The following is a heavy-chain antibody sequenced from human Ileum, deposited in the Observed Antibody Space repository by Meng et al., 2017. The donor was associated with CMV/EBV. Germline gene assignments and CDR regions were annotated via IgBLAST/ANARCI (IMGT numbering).Heavy chain of an antibody. CDR3: ARDSGYDAS. CDR2: IDPDTGNT. CDR1: GYIFTQYF. V-gene: IGHV1-2*02. D-gene: IGHD6-13*01. J-gene: IGHJ1*01. Sequence: QVQWVQSGAEVKQPGASVNGSCKSSGYIFTQYFIHWVRQAPGQGLEWMGWIDPDTGNTNDVGKFQGRVTMTRDTSSSTAYMELSRLRSDDTAIYYCARDSGYDASWGQGTLVTVSS.